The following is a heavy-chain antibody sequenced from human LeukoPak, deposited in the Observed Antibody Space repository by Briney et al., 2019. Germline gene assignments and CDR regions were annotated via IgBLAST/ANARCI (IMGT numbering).Heavy chain of an antibody. CDR1: GYSFTRYW. Sequence: GESLKISCKGSGYSFTRYWIGWVRQMPGKGLEWMGIIYPGDSDTRYSPSFQGQVTISADKSITTASLQWSSLKASDTDMYYCALGMYSSGWRFDYWGQGTLVTVSS. CDR2: IYPGDSDT. D-gene: IGHD6-19*01. V-gene: IGHV5-51*01. CDR3: ALGMYSSGWRFDY. J-gene: IGHJ4*02.